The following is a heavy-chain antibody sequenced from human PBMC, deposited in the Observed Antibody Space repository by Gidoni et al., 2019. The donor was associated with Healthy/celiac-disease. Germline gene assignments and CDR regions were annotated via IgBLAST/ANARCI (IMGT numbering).Heavy chain of an antibody. CDR2: IIPILGIA. CDR3: AGDIFSIASYYYGMDV. Sequence: QVQLVQSGAEVKKPGSSVKVSCKASGGTFSSYAISWVRQAPGQGLEWMGRIIPILGIANYAQKFQGRVTITADKSTSTAYMELSSLRSEDTAVYYCAGDIFSIASYYYGMDVWGQGTTVTVSS. CDR1: GGTFSSYA. V-gene: IGHV1-69*04. J-gene: IGHJ6*02. D-gene: IGHD6-6*01.